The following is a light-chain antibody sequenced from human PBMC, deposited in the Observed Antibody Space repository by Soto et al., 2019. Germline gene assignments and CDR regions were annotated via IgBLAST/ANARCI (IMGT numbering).Light chain of an antibody. CDR2: EVS. CDR3: SSYTSATTRV. CDR1: SSDVGGYNY. Sequence: SVLTHPASVSGSPGQSITISCTGTSSDVGGYNYVSWYQQHPGKGPKLMIYEVSNRPSGVSNRFSGSKSGNTATLTISGLQAEDEADYYCSSYTSATTRVFGTGTKVTVL. J-gene: IGLJ1*01. V-gene: IGLV2-14*03.